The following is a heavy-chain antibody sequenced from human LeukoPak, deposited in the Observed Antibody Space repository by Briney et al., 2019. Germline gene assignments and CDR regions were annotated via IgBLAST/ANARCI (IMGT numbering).Heavy chain of an antibody. CDR1: GFTFSSYT. CDR3: ARDYGYAFDI. Sequence: GGSLRLSCAASGFTFSSYTMNWVRQAPGKGLEWLSYIGTSYSSMSHADSVKGRFTISRDNAKNSLYLQMNSLRAEDTAVYYCARDYGYAFDIWGQGTMVTVSS. CDR2: IGTSYSSM. J-gene: IGHJ3*02. D-gene: IGHD3-10*01. V-gene: IGHV3-48*01.